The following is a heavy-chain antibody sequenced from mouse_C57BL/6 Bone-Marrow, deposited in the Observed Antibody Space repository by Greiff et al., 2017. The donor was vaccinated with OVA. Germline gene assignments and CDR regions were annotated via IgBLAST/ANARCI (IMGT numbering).Heavy chain of an antibody. CDR1: GYSFTGYY. J-gene: IGHJ3*01. CDR2: INPSTGGT. Sequence: VQLQQSGPELVKPGASVKISCKASGYSFTGYYMNWVKQSPEKSLEWIGEINPSTGGTTYNQKFKAKATLTVDKSSSTAYMQLKSLTYEDSAVYYCAREGWLLSFAWWGQGTLVTVSA. V-gene: IGHV1-42*01. CDR3: AREGWLLSFAW. D-gene: IGHD2-3*01.